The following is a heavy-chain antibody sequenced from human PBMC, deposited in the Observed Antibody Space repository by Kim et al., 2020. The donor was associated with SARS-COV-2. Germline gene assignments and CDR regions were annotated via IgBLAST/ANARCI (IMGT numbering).Heavy chain of an antibody. J-gene: IGHJ4*02. CDR3: ARNSGYDLLGEFDY. CDR1: GFTFSSYW. Sequence: GGSLRLSCAASGFTFSSYWMHWVRQAPGKGLVWVSRINSDGSSTSYADSVKGRFTISRDNAKNTLYLQMNSLRAEDTAVYYCARNSGYDLLGEFDYWGQGTLVTVSS. D-gene: IGHD5-12*01. CDR2: INSDGSST. V-gene: IGHV3-74*01.